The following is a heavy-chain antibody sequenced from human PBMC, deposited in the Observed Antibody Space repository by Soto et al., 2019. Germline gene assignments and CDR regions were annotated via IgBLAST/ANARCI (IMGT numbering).Heavy chain of an antibody. Sequence: SGPTLVNPTETLTLTCTFSGFSLSTSGMRVSWIRQAPGKALEWLARIDWDEDRFYSTSLKTRLTISKDTSKNQVVLTMTKMDPVDTATYYCARMRSDYDSSGLDYWGQGILVTRLL. CDR3: ARMRSDYDSSGLDY. CDR1: GFSLSTSGMR. CDR2: IDWDEDR. D-gene: IGHD3-22*01. J-gene: IGHJ4*02. V-gene: IGHV2-70*04.